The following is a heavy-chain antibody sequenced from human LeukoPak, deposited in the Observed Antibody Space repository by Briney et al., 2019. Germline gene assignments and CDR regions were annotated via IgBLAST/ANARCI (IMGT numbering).Heavy chain of an antibody. CDR3: ARADADDAFDI. CDR1: GGSISSYY. CDR2: IYYSGST. V-gene: IGHV4-59*01. J-gene: IGHJ3*02. Sequence: SETLSLTCTVSGGSISSYYWSWIRQPPGKGLEWIGYIYYSGSTNYNPSLKSRVTISVDTSKNQFSLKLSSVTAADTAVYYCARADADDAFDIWGQGTMVTVSS.